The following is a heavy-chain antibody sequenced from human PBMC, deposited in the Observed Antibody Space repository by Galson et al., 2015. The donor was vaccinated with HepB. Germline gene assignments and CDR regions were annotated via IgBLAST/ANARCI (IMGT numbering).Heavy chain of an antibody. V-gene: IGHV1-18*01. Sequence: SVKVSCKASGYTFTSYGISWVRQAPGQGLEWMGWIGAYNGNTNYAQKLQGIVTMTTDTSTSTAYMELRSLRSDDTAVYYCARDGNKDCSSTSCYTNWFDPWVQGTLVTVSS. D-gene: IGHD2-2*02. CDR1: GYTFTSYG. CDR2: IGAYNGNT. J-gene: IGHJ5*02. CDR3: ARDGNKDCSSTSCYTNWFDP.